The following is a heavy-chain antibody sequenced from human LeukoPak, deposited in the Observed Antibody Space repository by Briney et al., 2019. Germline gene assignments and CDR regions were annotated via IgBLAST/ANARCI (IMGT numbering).Heavy chain of an antibody. CDR1: GFSFSSYW. D-gene: IGHD1-26*01. V-gene: IGHV3-33*08. Sequence: PGGSLRLSCAASGFSFSSYWMHWVRQAPGKGLEWVAVIWYDGGNKYYADSVKGRFTISRDNSKNTLYLQMNSLRAEDTAVYYCAREGGVGATTRYYFDYWGQGTLVTVSS. CDR2: IWYDGGNK. CDR3: AREGGVGATTRYYFDY. J-gene: IGHJ4*02.